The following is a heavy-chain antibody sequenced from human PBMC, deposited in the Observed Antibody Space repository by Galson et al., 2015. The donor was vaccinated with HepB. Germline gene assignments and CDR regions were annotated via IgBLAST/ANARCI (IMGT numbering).Heavy chain of an antibody. V-gene: IGHV1-18*01. CDR2: INPYSRYT. Sequence: SVKVSCKASGYTFSDYSITWVRQAPGQGLEWMGWINPYSRYTHYAQKVQGRVIMTTDTSTSTAYMELRSLRSDDTAVYYCARARYSSSPPDYWGQGTLVTVSS. J-gene: IGHJ4*02. CDR3: ARARYSSSPPDY. D-gene: IGHD6-6*01. CDR1: GYTFSDYS.